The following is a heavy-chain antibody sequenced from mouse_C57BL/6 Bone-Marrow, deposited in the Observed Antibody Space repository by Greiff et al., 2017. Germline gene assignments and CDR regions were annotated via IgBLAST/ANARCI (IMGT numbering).Heavy chain of an antibody. CDR3: TALRYYAMDY. CDR2: IRLKSDNYAT. V-gene: IGHV6-3*01. Sequence: EVKLMESGGGLVQPGGSMKLSCVASGFTFSNYWMNWVRPSPEKGLEWVAQIRLKSDNYATHYAESVKGRFTISRDDSKSSVYLQMNNLRAEDTGIYYCTALRYYAMDYWGQGTSVTVAS. J-gene: IGHJ4*01. CDR1: GFTFSNYW.